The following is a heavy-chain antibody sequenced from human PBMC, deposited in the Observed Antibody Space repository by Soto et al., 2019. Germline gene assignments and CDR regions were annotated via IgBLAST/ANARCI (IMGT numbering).Heavy chain of an antibody. D-gene: IGHD1-7*01. CDR3: ACERFLYNWHYHDYYYGMDV. Sequence: QPGGSLRLSCAASGFTFSSYSMNWVRQAPGKGLEWVSYISSSSSTIYYADSVKGRFTISRDNAKNSLYLQMNSMRDEDRAVYYCACERFLYNWHYHDYYYGMDVWGQGTTVTVSS. V-gene: IGHV3-48*02. CDR1: GFTFSSYS. J-gene: IGHJ6*02. CDR2: ISSSSSTI.